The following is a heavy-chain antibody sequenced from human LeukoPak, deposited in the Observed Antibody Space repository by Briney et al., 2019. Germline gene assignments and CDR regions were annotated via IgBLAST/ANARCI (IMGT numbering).Heavy chain of an antibody. Sequence: SETLSLTCTVSGGSISSSSYYWGWLRQPPGKGLEWIGYIYYSGSTNYNPALKSRVTISVDTSKNQFSLKLSSVTAADTAVYYCASHGYYFDYWGQGTLVTVSS. CDR2: IYYSGST. CDR3: ASHGYYFDY. J-gene: IGHJ4*02. V-gene: IGHV4-61*05. CDR1: GGSISSSSYY.